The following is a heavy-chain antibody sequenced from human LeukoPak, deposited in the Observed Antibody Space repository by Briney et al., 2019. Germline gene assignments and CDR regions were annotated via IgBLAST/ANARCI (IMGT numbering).Heavy chain of an antibody. CDR3: ARGRHRGTYGTMYYFDY. D-gene: IGHD3-10*01. V-gene: IGHV1-2*02. J-gene: IGHJ4*02. Sequence: ASVKVSCKASGYTFTGYYMHWVRQAPGQGLEWMGWINPNSGGTNYAQKFQGRVTMTRDTSISTAYMELSRLRSDDTAVYYCARGRHRGTYGTMYYFDYWGQGTLVTVSS. CDR1: GYTFTGYY. CDR2: INPNSGGT.